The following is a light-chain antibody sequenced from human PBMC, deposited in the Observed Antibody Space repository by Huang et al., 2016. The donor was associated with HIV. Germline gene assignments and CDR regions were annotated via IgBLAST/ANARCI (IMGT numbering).Light chain of an antibody. CDR2: EAS. V-gene: IGKV1-5*03. J-gene: IGKJ1*01. CDR3: QQYISFPWT. Sequence: DIQMTQSSSTLSASVGDRVTIACRASQSISTWLAWYQQKPGRAPNLLIYEASTLERGVPSRFSGGGSGTDFTLTISSLQPDDFATYYCQQYISFPWTFGQGTKVEV. CDR1: QSISTW.